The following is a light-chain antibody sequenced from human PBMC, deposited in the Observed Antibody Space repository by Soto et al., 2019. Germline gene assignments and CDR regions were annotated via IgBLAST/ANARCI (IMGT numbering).Light chain of an antibody. CDR2: GAS. CDR1: QSVSSNY. V-gene: IGKV3-20*01. Sequence: EIVLTQSPGTLSLSPGERATLSCRASQSVSSNYLAWYQQIPGQAPRLLLYGASSRATGIPDRFSGSGSGTDFTLTLSRLEPEDSAVYYCQHYGNSLITFGQGTRLEIK. CDR3: QHYGNSLIT. J-gene: IGKJ5*01.